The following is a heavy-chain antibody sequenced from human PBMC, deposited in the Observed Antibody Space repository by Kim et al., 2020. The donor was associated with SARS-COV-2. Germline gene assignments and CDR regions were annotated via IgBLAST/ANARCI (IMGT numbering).Heavy chain of an antibody. Sequence: SETLSLTCTVSGGSISSSSYYWGWLRQPPGKGLEWIGSIYYSGSTYYNPSRKSRVPISVDTSKNQFSLRLSSVTAADTAVYYCASPPHYYDSSGCSSWYCGQGGLVTVSS. J-gene: IGHJ4*02. D-gene: IGHD3-22*01. CDR3: ASPPHYYDSSGCSSWY. CDR2: IYYSGST. V-gene: IGHV4-39*01. CDR1: GGSISSSSYY.